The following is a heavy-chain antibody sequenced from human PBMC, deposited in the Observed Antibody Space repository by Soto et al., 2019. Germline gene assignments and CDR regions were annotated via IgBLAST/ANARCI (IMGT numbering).Heavy chain of an antibody. CDR1: GYSISIGNY. Sequence: SETLSLTCPVSGYSISIGNYWGWIRQPPGKRLEWIGSIYQSGSTYYNPSLRSRATISVDTSKNQFSLKLSSVTAADTAVYYCARVLGAPLYYFDYWGQGILVTVS. D-gene: IGHD1-26*01. CDR3: ARVLGAPLYYFDY. J-gene: IGHJ4*02. V-gene: IGHV4-38-2*02. CDR2: IYQSGST.